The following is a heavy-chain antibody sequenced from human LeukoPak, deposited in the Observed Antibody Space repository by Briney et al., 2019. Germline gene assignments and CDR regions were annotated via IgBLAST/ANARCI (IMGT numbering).Heavy chain of an antibody. V-gene: IGHV4-39*07. CDR3: ARRYYDSSGRDY. CDR1: GGSISSSSYY. CDR2: IYYSGST. Sequence: PSETLSLTCTVSGGSISSSSYYWGWIRQPPGKGLEWIGSIYYSGSTYYNPSLKSRVTISVDTSKNQFSLKLSSVTAADTAVYYCARRYYDSSGRDYWGQETLVTVSS. D-gene: IGHD3-22*01. J-gene: IGHJ4*02.